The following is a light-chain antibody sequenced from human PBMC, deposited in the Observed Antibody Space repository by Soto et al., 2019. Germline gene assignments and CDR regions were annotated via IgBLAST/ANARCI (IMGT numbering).Light chain of an antibody. CDR1: SSNIGSNF. Sequence: QSVLTQPPSASGTPGQRVTISCSGSSSNIGSNFVYWYQQRPGTAPRLLIYNNDQRPSGVPDRFSGSKSGTSASLAISGLRSEDEADYYCAAWDDSLSVRYVFGTRTKVTVL. J-gene: IGLJ1*01. CDR3: AAWDDSLSVRYV. V-gene: IGLV1-47*02. CDR2: NND.